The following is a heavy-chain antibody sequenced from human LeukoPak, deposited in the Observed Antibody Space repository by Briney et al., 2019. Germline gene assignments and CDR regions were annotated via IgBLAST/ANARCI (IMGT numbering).Heavy chain of an antibody. D-gene: IGHD3-22*01. J-gene: IGHJ4*02. CDR3: AKLQASTGYYSLDY. CDR1: GFSFSNSG. Sequence: PGGSLRLSCAASGFSFSNSGMHWVRQAPGKGLEWVAGIWFRVSSQNYADSVKGRFTISRDNSKNTVSLEMNSLRAEDTAVYYCAKLQASTGYYSLDYWGQGTLVTVSS. CDR2: IWFRVSSQ. V-gene: IGHV3-30*02.